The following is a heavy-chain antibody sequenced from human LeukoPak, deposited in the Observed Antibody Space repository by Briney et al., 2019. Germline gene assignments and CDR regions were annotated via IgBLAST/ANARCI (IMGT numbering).Heavy chain of an antibody. D-gene: IGHD3-22*01. CDR1: GGSISSSNW. V-gene: IGHV4-4*02. Sequence: PSETLSLTCAVSGGSISSSNWWCWVRQPPGKGLEWIGEIYHSGSTNYNPSLKSRVAISVDKSKNQFSLKLSSVTAADTAVYYCARITYDYDSSGYPEDWGQGTLVTVSS. J-gene: IGHJ4*02. CDR3: ARITYDYDSSGYPED. CDR2: IYHSGST.